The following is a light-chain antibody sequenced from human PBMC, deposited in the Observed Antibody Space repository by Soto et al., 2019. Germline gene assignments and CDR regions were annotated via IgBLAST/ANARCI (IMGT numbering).Light chain of an antibody. CDR3: QHYGRTPPYT. CDR2: GAS. J-gene: IGKJ2*01. CDR1: QGVSSSY. V-gene: IGKV3-20*01. Sequence: EIVLTQSPGTLSLSPGERATLSCRASQGVSSSYLSWFQQKPGQAPRLRIYGASSRATGIPDRFSGSGSGTDFTLTISRLEAEDFAVYYCQHYGRTPPYTFGQWTKLEIK.